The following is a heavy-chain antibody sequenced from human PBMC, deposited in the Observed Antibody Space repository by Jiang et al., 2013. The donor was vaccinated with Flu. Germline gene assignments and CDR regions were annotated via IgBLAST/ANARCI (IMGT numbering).Heavy chain of an antibody. Sequence: GRSLRLSCAASGFTFSSYAMHWVRQAPGKGLEWVAVISYDGSNKYYADSVKGRFTISRDNSKNTLYLQMNSLRAEDTAVYYCARASFIYRPSLEWLSLDYWGQGTLVTVSS. CDR2: ISYDGSNK. J-gene: IGHJ4*02. V-gene: IGHV3-30*04. CDR3: ARASFIYRPSLEWLSLDY. CDR1: GFTFSSYA. D-gene: IGHD3-3*01.